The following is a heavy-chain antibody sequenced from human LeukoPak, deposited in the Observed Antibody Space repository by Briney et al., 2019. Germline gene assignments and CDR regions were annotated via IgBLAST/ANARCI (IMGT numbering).Heavy chain of an antibody. Sequence: GPPVKVSCKASGFTFTSYYLHWVRQAPGQGLEWMGGIIPIFGTANYAQKFQGRVTITADESTSTAYMELSSLRSEDTAVYYCAVTYYDSSGYYSAFDYWGQGTLVTVSS. CDR2: IIPIFGTA. J-gene: IGHJ4*02. CDR3: AVTYYDSSGYYSAFDY. CDR1: GFTFTSYY. D-gene: IGHD3-22*01. V-gene: IGHV1-69*13.